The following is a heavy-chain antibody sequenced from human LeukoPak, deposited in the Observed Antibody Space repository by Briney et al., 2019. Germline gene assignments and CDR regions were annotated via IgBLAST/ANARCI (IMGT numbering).Heavy chain of an antibody. V-gene: IGHV3-30-3*01. CDR1: GFTFSSYA. Sequence: PGRSLRLTCAASGFTFSSYAMHWVRQAPGKGLEWVAVISYDGSNKYYADSVKGRFTISRDNSKNTLYLQMNSLRAEDTAVYCCARPPFSVVVTAISVYLDYWGQGTLVTVSS. D-gene: IGHD2-21*02. CDR3: ARPPFSVVVTAISVYLDY. J-gene: IGHJ4*02. CDR2: ISYDGSNK.